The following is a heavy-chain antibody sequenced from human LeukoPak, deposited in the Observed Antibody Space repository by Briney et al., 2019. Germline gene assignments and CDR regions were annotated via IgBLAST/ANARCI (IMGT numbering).Heavy chain of an antibody. CDR3: TRVRHGDYFDY. CDR1: GFSISDHY. Sequence: PGGSLRLSCAASGFSISDHYMDWVRQAPGKGLEWVGRVRNKPNGYTTDYGTSVKGRFTISRDDSMNSLYLQMNSLTSVDTAVYYCTRVRHGDYFDYWGQGTLVSVSS. V-gene: IGHV3-72*01. CDR2: VRNKPNGYTT. D-gene: IGHD4-17*01. J-gene: IGHJ4*02.